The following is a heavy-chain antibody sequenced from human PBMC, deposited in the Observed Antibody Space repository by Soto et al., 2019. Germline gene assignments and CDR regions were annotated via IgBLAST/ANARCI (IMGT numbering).Heavy chain of an antibody. J-gene: IGHJ4*02. V-gene: IGHV3-11*05. D-gene: IGHD3-10*01. CDR1: GFTFSDYY. Sequence: QVQLVESGGGLVKPGGSLRLSCAASGFTFSDYYMSWIRQAPGKGLEWVSYISSSSSYTNYADSVKGRFTISRDNAKNXXSRQMNSLRAEDTAVYYCSRWGYWRFGESHGGFDYWGQGTLVTVSS. CDR3: SRWGYWRFGESHGGFDY. CDR2: ISSSSSYT.